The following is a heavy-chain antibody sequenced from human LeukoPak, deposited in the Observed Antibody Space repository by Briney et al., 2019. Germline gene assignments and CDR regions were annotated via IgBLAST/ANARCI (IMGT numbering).Heavy chain of an antibody. CDR3: VRHLSAGRPAFDI. J-gene: IGHJ3*02. CDR2: IYYSGST. V-gene: IGHV4-59*08. CDR1: GGSINSYY. Sequence: SETLSLTCTVSGGSINSYYWSWIRQPPGKGLEWIGFIYYSGSTNYNPSLKSRVTISVDTSNNKFSLKLTSLTAADTAVYYCVRHLSAGRPAFDIWGQGTMVTVSS. D-gene: IGHD2-15*01.